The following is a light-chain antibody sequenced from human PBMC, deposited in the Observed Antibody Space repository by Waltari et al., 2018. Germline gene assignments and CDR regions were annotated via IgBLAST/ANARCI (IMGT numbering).Light chain of an antibody. CDR3: QSYDSSLSGAV. CDR1: SSNIGAGHD. CDR2: GNS. V-gene: IGLV1-40*01. J-gene: IGLJ2*01. Sequence: QSVLTQPPSVSGAPGQRVTISCTGSSSNIGAGHDVHWYQQLPGTAPKLLIYGNSTRPSGAPARFCGSKSGTSASLAITGLQAEDEADYYCQSYDSSLSGAVFGGGTKLTVL.